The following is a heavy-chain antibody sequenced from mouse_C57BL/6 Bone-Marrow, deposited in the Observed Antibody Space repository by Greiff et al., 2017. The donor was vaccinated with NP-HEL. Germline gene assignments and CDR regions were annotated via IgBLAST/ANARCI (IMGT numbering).Heavy chain of an antibody. Sequence: QVQLQQSGPGLVQPSQSLSITCTVSGFSLTSYGVHWVRQSPGKGLEWLGVIWSGGSTDYNAAFISRLSISKDNSTSQVFFNMNSLQADDTAIYYCARRDYDGYYYAMDYWGQGTSVTVSS. CDR3: ARRDYDGYYYAMDY. J-gene: IGHJ4*01. V-gene: IGHV2-2*01. CDR2: IWSGGST. D-gene: IGHD2-4*01. CDR1: GFSLTSYG.